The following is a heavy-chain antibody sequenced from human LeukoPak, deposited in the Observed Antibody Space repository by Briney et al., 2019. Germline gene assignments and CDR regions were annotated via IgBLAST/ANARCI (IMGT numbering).Heavy chain of an antibody. CDR3: ARVGYYKRSVRSRPPYFDY. D-gene: IGHD3-10*01. CDR2: ISRSDSTI. Sequence: GGSLRLSCAASGFTFSDYYMSWIRQAPGKGLEWVSYISRSDSTIYYADSVKGRFTISRDNAKNSLYLQMNSLRAEDTAVYYCARVGYYKRSVRSRPPYFDYWGQGTLVTVSS. V-gene: IGHV3-11*01. CDR1: GFTFSDYY. J-gene: IGHJ4*02.